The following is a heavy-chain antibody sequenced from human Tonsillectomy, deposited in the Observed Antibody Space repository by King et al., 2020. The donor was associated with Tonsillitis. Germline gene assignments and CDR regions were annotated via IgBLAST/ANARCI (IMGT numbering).Heavy chain of an antibody. V-gene: IGHV4-38-2*01. CDR2: IYHSGST. J-gene: IGHJ4*02. CDR1: GYSISSGYY. D-gene: IGHD1-26*01. CDR3: ARRVVGAALNYFDY. Sequence: QLQESGPGLVKPSETLSLTCAVSGYSISSGYYWGWIRQPPGKGLEWIGSIYHSGSTYYNPSLKSRVTISVDTSKHQFSLKLSSVTAADTAVYYCARRVVGAALNYFDYWGQGTLVTVSS.